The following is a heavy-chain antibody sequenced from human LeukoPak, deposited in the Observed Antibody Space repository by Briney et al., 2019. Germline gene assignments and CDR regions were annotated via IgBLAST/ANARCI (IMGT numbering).Heavy chain of an antibody. J-gene: IGHJ4*02. D-gene: IGHD3-22*01. CDR2: INPNSGGT. V-gene: IGHV1-2*02. CDR1: GYTFADYY. CDR3: AKDRHGFYDSSGCTL. Sequence: ASVKVSCKASGYTFADYYIHWVRQAPGQGLEWMGWINPNSGGTTYAQKFQDRVTMTRDTSIGTAYMELSSLRSDDTAVCYCAKDRHGFYDSSGCTLWGQGTLVTVSS.